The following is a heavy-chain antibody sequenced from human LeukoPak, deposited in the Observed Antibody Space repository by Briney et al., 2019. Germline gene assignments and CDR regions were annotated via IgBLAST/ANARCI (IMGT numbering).Heavy chain of an antibody. CDR3: ARDVSIAAAPGDY. J-gene: IGHJ4*02. CDR2: IIPILGIA. CDR1: GGTFSSYA. Sequence: GASVKVSCKASGGTFSSYAISWVRQAPGQGLEWMGRIIPILGIANYAQKFQGRVTITADKSTSTAYMELSSLRSEDTAVYYCARDVSIAAAPGDYWGQGTLVTVSS. V-gene: IGHV1-69*04. D-gene: IGHD6-13*01.